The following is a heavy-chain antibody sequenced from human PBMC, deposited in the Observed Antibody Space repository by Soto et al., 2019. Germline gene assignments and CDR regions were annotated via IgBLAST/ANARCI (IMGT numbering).Heavy chain of an antibody. CDR2: ISAYNGIT. Sequence: ASVKVSFKASGYTFTNYGISWVRQAPGQGLEWMGWISAYNGITNYAQKFQGRVTMTTDTSTSTVHMELRSLRSDDTAVYYCARPSGSYSPFDYWGQGTLVTVSS. CDR3: ARPSGSYSPFDY. J-gene: IGHJ4*02. V-gene: IGHV1-18*01. CDR1: GYTFTNYG. D-gene: IGHD1-26*01.